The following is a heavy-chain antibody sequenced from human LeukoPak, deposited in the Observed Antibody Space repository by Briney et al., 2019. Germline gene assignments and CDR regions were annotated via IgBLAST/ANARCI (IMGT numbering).Heavy chain of an antibody. V-gene: IGHV3-7*01. CDR1: GFAFSIYS. D-gene: IGHD1-14*01. CDR2: IKQDGTEK. J-gene: IGHJ4*02. CDR3: ARGSGKPFDY. Sequence: PGGSLRLSCAASGFAFSIYSMDWVRQAPGKGLEWVANIKQDGTEKYYVDSVKGRFTISRDNAKNSPYLQMNSLRAEDTAVYYCARGSGKPFDYWGQGTLVTVSS.